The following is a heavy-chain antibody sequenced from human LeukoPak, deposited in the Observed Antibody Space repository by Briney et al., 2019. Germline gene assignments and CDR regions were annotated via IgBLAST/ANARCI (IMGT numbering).Heavy chain of an antibody. J-gene: IGHJ4*02. D-gene: IGHD3-10*01. CDR3: ARSPIVRGAKDRHLFDY. Sequence: GGSLRLSCTASAFTFGDYTMSWVRQAPGKGLEWVSSISSSGDTIDYADSVKGRFTISRDNAKNSLYLQMNSLRAEDTAVYYCARSPIVRGAKDRHLFDYWGQGTLVTVSS. CDR1: AFTFGDYT. CDR2: ISSSGDTI. V-gene: IGHV3-48*03.